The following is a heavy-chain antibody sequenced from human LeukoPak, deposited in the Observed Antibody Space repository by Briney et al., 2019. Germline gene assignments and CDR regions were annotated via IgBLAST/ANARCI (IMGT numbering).Heavy chain of an antibody. CDR1: GYTFTGYY. D-gene: IGHD6-19*01. CDR2: INPNSGGT. V-gene: IGHV1-2*02. J-gene: IGHJ4*02. CDR3: ARDRSYSSGWY. Sequence: ASVKVSCRASGYTFTGYYMHGVRQAPGQGLEWMGWINPNSGGTNYAQKFQGRVTMTRDTSISTAYMELSRLKSDDTAVYYCARDRSYSSGWYWGQGTLVTVSS.